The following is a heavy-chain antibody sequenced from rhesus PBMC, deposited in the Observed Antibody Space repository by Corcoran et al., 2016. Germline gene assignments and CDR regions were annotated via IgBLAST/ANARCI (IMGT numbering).Heavy chain of an antibody. J-gene: IGHJ4*01. CDR2: IYGSGSST. CDR3: ARGGSNYVGYFDY. V-gene: IGHV4-169*01. CDR1: GGSIRSSY. D-gene: IGHD4-23*01. Sequence: QLQLQESGPGLVKPSETLSVTCAVSGGSIRSSYWIWIRQAPGQGVEWIGYIYGSGSSTNYNPSLSSRVTLSVYTSKNQLSLKLSSVTTADTAVYYCARGGSNYVGYFDYWGQGVLVTVSS.